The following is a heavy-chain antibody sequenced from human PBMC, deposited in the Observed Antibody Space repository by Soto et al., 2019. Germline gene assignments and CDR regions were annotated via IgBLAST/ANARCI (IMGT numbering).Heavy chain of an antibody. Sequence: GGSLRLSCAASGFTFSSYGMHWVRQAPGKGLEWVAVIWYDGSNKYYADSVKGRFTISRDNSKNTLYLQMNSLRAEDTAVYYCARDIAVAGFLNYYCYCKGVCRQGTTFTVSS. CDR3: ARDIAVAGFLNYYCYCKGV. CDR1: GFTFSSYG. D-gene: IGHD6-19*01. V-gene: IGHV3-33*01. CDR2: IWYDGSNK. J-gene: IGHJ6*02.